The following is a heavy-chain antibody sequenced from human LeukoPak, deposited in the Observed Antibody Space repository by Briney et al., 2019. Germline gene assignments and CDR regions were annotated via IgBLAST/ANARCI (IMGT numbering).Heavy chain of an antibody. V-gene: IGHV3-53*01. J-gene: IGHJ3*02. CDR3: ASSGSYYNGNAFDI. D-gene: IGHD3-10*01. CDR2: IYSGGST. CDR1: GFTVSSNY. Sequence: GGSLRLSCAASGFTVSSNYMSCVRQAPGKGLEGVSVIYSGGSTYYADSVKGRFTISRDNSKNTLYLKMNSLRAEDTAVYYCASSGSYYNGNAFDIWGQGTMVTVSS.